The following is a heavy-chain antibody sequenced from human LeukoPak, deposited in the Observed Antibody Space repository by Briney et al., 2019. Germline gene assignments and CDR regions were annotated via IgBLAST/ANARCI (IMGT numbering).Heavy chain of an antibody. J-gene: IGHJ3*02. CDR3: ARGLQENLAWLQAFSAFDI. D-gene: IGHD6-19*01. CDR1: GYTFTGYY. V-gene: IGHV1-18*04. Sequence: ASVKVSCKASGYTFTGYYMHWVRQAPGQGLEWMGWISAYNGDTNYAQKLQGRVTMTTDTSTSTAYMELRSLRSDDTAVYYCARGLQENLAWLQAFSAFDIWGQGTMVTVSS. CDR2: ISAYNGDT.